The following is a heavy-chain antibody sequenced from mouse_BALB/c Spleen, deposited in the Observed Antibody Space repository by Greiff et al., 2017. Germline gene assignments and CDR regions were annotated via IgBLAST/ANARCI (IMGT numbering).Heavy chain of an antibody. Sequence: EVQVVESGGGLVQPGGSRKLSCAASGFTFSSFGMHWVRQAPEKGLEWVAYISSGSSTIYYADTVKGRFTISRDNPKNTLFLQMTSLRSEDTAMYYCARDGSSYVGWYFDVWGAGTTVTVSS. CDR1: GFTFSSFG. CDR3: ARDGSSYVGWYFDV. V-gene: IGHV5-17*02. D-gene: IGHD1-1*01. CDR2: ISSGSSTI. J-gene: IGHJ1*01.